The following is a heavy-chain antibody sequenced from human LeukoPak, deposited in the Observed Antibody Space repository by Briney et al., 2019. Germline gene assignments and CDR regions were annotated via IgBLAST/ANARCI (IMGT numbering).Heavy chain of an antibody. CDR3: ARARVYYYDSSGYRLFDY. CDR1: GYTFTGCY. D-gene: IGHD3-22*01. CDR2: INPNSGGT. Sequence: ASVKVSCKASGYTFTGCYMHWVRQAPGQGLEWMGWINPNSGGTNYAQKFQGRVTMTRDTSISTAYMELSRLRSDDTAVYYCARARVYYYDSSGYRLFDYWGQGTLVTVSS. V-gene: IGHV1-2*02. J-gene: IGHJ4*02.